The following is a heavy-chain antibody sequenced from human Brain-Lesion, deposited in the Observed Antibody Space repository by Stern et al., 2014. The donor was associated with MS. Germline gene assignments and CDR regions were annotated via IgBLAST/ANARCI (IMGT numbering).Heavy chain of an antibody. J-gene: IGHJ4*02. CDR2: VYYTGST. Sequence: QVQLVESGPGLVKPSGTLSLTCTVSGGSITSSSYYWGWIRQPPGRGLEYIGTVYYTGSTFYDPSLKSRVTISVDTSKNQVALKLPSVTAADTAVYYCVRPDIMGTIWNWGQGTLVTVSS. CDR1: GGSITSSSYY. V-gene: IGHV4-39*01. D-gene: IGHD1-26*01. CDR3: VRPDIMGTIWN.